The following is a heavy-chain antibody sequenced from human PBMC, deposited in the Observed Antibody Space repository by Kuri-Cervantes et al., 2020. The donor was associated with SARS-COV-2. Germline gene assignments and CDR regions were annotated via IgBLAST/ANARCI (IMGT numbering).Heavy chain of an antibody. J-gene: IGHJ6*03. D-gene: IGHD2-15*01. CDR2: IYHSGTT. CDR1: GYSISSGYY. Sequence: GSLRLSCTVSGYSISSGYYWGWIRQPPGKGLEWIGTIYHSGTTYYNSSLKSRLTMSVDTPKNQFSLKLSSVTAADTAVYYCARDGCGGSCYGYYYMDVWGKGTTVTVSS. CDR3: ARDGCGGSCYGYYYMDV. V-gene: IGHV4-38-2*02.